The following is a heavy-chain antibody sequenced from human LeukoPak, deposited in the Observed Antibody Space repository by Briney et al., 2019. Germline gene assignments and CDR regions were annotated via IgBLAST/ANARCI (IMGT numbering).Heavy chain of an antibody. D-gene: IGHD2-2*01. J-gene: IGHJ4*02. V-gene: IGHV3-30*02. CDR2: IRYDGSNK. Sequence: GGSLRLSCAASGFTFSSYGMHWVRQAPGKGLEWVAFIRYDGSNKYYADSVKGRFTISRDNSKNTLYLQMNSLRAEDTAVYYCANSWSAASVVVPAAAKGAVAGTDYWGQGTLVTVSS. CDR1: GFTFSSYG. CDR3: ANSWSAASVVVPAAAKGAVAGTDY.